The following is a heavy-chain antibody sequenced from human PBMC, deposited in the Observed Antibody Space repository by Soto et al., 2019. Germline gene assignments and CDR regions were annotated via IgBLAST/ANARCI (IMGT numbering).Heavy chain of an antibody. CDR2: ISGGGDGT. CDR3: AGPGYSSQDY. J-gene: IGHJ4*02. V-gene: IGHV3-23*01. D-gene: IGHD5-18*01. Sequence: GGSLRLSCAASGFTFSSFALSWVRQAPGMGLEWVSAISGGGDGTDYADSVKGRFTISRDNSKNTLYLQMNSLRADDTAVYYCAGPGYSSQDYWGQGALVTVSS. CDR1: GFTFSSFA.